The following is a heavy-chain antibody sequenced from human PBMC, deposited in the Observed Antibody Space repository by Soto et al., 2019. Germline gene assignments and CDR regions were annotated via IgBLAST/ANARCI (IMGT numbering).Heavy chain of an antibody. CDR3: ARTTTFSSSWYYFDY. J-gene: IGHJ4*02. CDR2: INAGNGNT. V-gene: IGHV1-3*01. Sequence: QVQLVQSGAEVKKPGASVKVSCKASGYTFTSYAMHWVRQAPGQRLEWMGWINAGNGNTKYSQKFQGRVTITRDTSASTAYMELSSLRSEDTAGYYCARTTTFSSSWYYFDYWGQGTLVTVSS. D-gene: IGHD6-13*01. CDR1: GYTFTSYA.